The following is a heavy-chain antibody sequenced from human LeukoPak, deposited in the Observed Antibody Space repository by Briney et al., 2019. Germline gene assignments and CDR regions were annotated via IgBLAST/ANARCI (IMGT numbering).Heavy chain of an antibody. J-gene: IGHJ6*02. CDR2: IIPILGIA. CDR1: GGTFSSYA. Sequence: SVKVSCKAYGGTFSSYAISWVRQAPGQGLEWMGRIIPILGIANYAQKIQGRVTITTDKSTNTAYMELSSLRSENTAVYYCARVVVVVVAATPYCYYGMDVWGQGTTVTVSS. CDR3: ARVVVVVVAATPYCYYGMDV. D-gene: IGHD2-15*01. V-gene: IGHV1-69*04.